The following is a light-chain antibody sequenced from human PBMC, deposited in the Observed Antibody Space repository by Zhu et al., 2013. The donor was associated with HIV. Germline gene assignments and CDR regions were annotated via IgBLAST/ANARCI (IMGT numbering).Light chain of an antibody. Sequence: DIQMTQSPSTLSASVGDRVIITCRASQSVYDYLAWYQQKPGKAPKLLISKVSNLQSGVPSRFRGSASGTEFTLTISSLQPDDFATYYCQQYANYLFTFGPGTQVEIK. CDR2: KVS. V-gene: IGKV1-5*03. CDR1: QSVYDY. J-gene: IGKJ3*01. CDR3: QQYANYLFT.